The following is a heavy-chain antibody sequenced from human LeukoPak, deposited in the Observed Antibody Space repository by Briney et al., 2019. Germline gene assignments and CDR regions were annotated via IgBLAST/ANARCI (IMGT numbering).Heavy chain of an antibody. CDR1: GFTFSTFG. CDR3: ARGYYYDSSVAY. CDR2: ISHSSIYI. Sequence: GGSLRLSCAASGFTFSTFGFNWVRQAPGKGLERVSSISHSSIYISYADSVKGRFTISRDNARNSLYLQMGSLRVEDTAVYYCARGYYYDSSVAYWGQGTLVTVSS. J-gene: IGHJ4*02. D-gene: IGHD3-22*01. V-gene: IGHV3-21*01.